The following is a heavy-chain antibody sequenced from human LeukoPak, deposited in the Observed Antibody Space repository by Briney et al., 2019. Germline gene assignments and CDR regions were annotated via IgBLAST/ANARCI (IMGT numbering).Heavy chain of an antibody. Sequence: GRSLRLSCAASGFTFSSYAMHWVRQAPGKGLEWVSIIYSGGSTYYADSVKGRFTVSRHNSKNTLYLQMNSLRAEDTAVYYCATSVDYGDYGPLDYWGQGTLVTVSS. J-gene: IGHJ4*02. V-gene: IGHV3-53*04. CDR2: IYSGGST. D-gene: IGHD4-17*01. CDR3: ATSVDYGDYGPLDY. CDR1: GFTFSSYA.